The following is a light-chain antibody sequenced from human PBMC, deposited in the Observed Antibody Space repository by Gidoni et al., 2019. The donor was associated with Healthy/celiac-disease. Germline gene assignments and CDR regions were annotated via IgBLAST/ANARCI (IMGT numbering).Light chain of an antibody. J-gene: IGLJ2*01. CDR3: QVWDSSSDHVV. V-gene: IGLV3-21*04. Sequence: SYVLTQPPSVSVAPGKTARSTCGGNNIGSKSVHWYQQKPGQARVLVIYSDSDRPSGIPERFSGSNAGNTATLTISRVEAGDEADYYCQVWDSSSDHVVFGGGTKLTVL. CDR2: SDS. CDR1: NIGSKS.